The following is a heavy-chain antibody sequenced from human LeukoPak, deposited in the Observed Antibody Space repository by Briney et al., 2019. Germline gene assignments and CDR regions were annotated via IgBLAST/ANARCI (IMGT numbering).Heavy chain of an antibody. CDR3: ARAPYSSSWYWGSVLRYAPYYYYYMDV. CDR2: INPNSGGT. D-gene: IGHD6-13*01. Sequence: ASVKVSCKASGYTFTGYYMHWVRQAPGQGLEWMGWINPNSGGTNYAQKLQGRVTMTTDTSTSTAYMELRSLRSDDTAVYYCARAPYSSSWYWGSVLRYAPYYYYYMDVWGKGTTVTVSS. J-gene: IGHJ6*03. V-gene: IGHV1-2*02. CDR1: GYTFTGYY.